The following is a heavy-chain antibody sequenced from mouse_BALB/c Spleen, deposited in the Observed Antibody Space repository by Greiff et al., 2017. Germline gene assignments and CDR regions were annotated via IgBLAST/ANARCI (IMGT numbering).Heavy chain of an antibody. CDR2: ISSGGST. Sequence: EVHLVESGGGLVKPGGSLKLSCAASGFTFSSYAMSWVRQTPEKRLEWVASISSGGSTYYPDSVKGRFTISRDNARNILYLQMSSLRSEDTAMYYCARGGNYYGTFDYWGQGTTLTVSS. CDR1: GFTFSSYA. V-gene: IGHV5-6-5*01. CDR3: ARGGNYYGTFDY. J-gene: IGHJ2*01. D-gene: IGHD1-1*01.